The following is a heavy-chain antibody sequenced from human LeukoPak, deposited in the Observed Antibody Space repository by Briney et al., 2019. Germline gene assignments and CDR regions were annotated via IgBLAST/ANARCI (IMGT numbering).Heavy chain of an antibody. J-gene: IGHJ5*02. CDR2: IRYDGSNK. CDR1: GFTFSSYG. Sequence: PGGSLRLSCAASGFTFSSYGMHWVRQAPGKGLEWVAFIRYDGSNKYYADSVKGRFTISRDNSKNTLYLQMNSLRAEDTAVYYCATGGGWPNWFDPWGQGTLVTVSS. V-gene: IGHV3-30*02. CDR3: ATGGGWPNWFDP. D-gene: IGHD6-19*01.